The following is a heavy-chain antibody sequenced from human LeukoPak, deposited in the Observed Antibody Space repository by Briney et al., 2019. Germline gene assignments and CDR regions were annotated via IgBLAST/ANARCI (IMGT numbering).Heavy chain of an antibody. V-gene: IGHV6-1*01. Sequence: SQTLSLTCAISGDSVSSNSGAWNWIRQSPSRGPEWLGRTYYRSKWYNDYAVSVKSRITINPDTSKNQFSLQLNSVTPEDTAVYYCASSYYAGNSLDDWGQGTLVTVSP. D-gene: IGHD4-23*01. J-gene: IGHJ4*02. CDR2: TYYRSKWYN. CDR3: ASSYYAGNSLDD. CDR1: GDSVSSNSGA.